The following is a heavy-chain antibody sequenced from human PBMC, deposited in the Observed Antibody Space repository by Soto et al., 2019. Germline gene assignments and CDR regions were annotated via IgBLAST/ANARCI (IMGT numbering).Heavy chain of an antibody. CDR3: ARDQFQWRKRWFDP. D-gene: IGHD6-19*01. CDR1: GYTFTSYG. V-gene: IGHV1-18*01. J-gene: IGHJ5*02. CDR2: ISAYNGNT. Sequence: ASVKVSCKAPGYTFTSYGISCVRQAPGQGLEWMGWISAYNGNTNYAQKLQGRVTMTTDTSTSTAYMELRSLRSDDTAVYYCARDQFQWRKRWFDPWGQGTLVTVSS.